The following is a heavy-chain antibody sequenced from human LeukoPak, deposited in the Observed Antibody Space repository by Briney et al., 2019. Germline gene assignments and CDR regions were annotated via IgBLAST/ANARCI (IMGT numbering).Heavy chain of an antibody. CDR1: GGSFSGYY. CDR2: INHSGST. J-gene: IGHJ6*04. CDR3: ARDPLIAVAGTMNYYGMDV. D-gene: IGHD6-19*01. Sequence: SETLSLTCAVYGGSFSGYYWSWIRQPPGKGLEWIGEINHSGSTNYNPSLKSRVTISVDTSKNRFSLKLSSVTAADTAVYYCARDPLIAVAGTMNYYGMDVWGKGTTVTVSS. V-gene: IGHV4-34*01.